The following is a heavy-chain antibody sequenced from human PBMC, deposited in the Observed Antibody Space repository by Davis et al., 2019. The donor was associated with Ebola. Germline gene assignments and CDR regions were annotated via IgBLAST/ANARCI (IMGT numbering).Heavy chain of an antibody. J-gene: IGHJ5*02. CDR3: ARQLYTGSSADWFDP. Sequence: MPGGSLRLSCAVYGGSISSYYWSWIRQPPGKGLEWIGSIFYSGKTYYNSSLQSRVTISVDTSKNQFSLKLTSVSAADTAVYYCARQLYTGSSADWFDPWGQGTLVTVSS. CDR1: GGSISSYY. V-gene: IGHV4-59*05. D-gene: IGHD6-6*01. CDR2: IFYSGKT.